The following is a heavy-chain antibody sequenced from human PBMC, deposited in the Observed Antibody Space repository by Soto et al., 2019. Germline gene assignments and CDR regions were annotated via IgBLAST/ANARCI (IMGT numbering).Heavy chain of an antibody. CDR3: ARVQELRFFVWLPNYYYYFMDV. D-gene: IGHD3-3*01. CDR1: GYTFTSYD. J-gene: IGHJ6*03. Sequence: GASVKVSCKASGYTFTSYDINWVRQATGQGLEWMGWMNPNSGNTGYAQKFQGRVTMTRNTSISTAYMELSSLRSEDTAVYYCARVQELRFFVWLPNYYYYFMDVWGKGTTVTVSS. V-gene: IGHV1-8*01. CDR2: MNPNSGNT.